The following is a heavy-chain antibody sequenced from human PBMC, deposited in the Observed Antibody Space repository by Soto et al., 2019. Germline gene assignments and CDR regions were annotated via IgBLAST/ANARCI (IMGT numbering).Heavy chain of an antibody. V-gene: IGHV1-3*01. Sequence: GASVKVSCKASGYTFTSYAMHWVRQAPGQRLEWMGWINAGNGNTKYSQKFQGRVTITRDTSASTAYMELSSLRSEDTAVYYCARDLPSLGSGSPRGFDYWGQGTLVTVSS. CDR1: GYTFTSYA. D-gene: IGHD1-26*01. CDR3: ARDLPSLGSGSPRGFDY. J-gene: IGHJ4*02. CDR2: INAGNGNT.